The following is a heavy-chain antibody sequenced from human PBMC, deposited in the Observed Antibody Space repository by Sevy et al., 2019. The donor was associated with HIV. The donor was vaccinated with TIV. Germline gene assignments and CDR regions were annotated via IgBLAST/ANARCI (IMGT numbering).Heavy chain of an antibody. D-gene: IGHD1-1*01. CDR1: GFTFSSYW. CDR2: ISSDGSST. Sequence: GGSLRLSCAASGFTFSSYWMHWVRHAPGKGLVWVSRISSDGSSTSYADSVRGRFTISRDNAKNTLYLQMNSLRAEDTAVYYCAKRPSLFYLLDYWGQGTLVTVSS. J-gene: IGHJ4*02. V-gene: IGHV3-74*01. CDR3: AKRPSLFYLLDY.